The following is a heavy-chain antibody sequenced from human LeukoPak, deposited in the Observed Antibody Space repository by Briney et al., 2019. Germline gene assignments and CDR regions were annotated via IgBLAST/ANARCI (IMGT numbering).Heavy chain of an antibody. CDR3: AREDIVVVPAAIRGGWFDP. CDR2: INHSGGT. Sequence: PSETLSLTCAVYGGSFSGYYWSWIRQPPGKGLEWIGEINHSGGTNYNPSLKSRVTISVDTSKNQFSLKLSSVTAADTAVYYCAREDIVVVPAAIRGGWFDPWGQGTLVTVSS. CDR1: GGSFSGYY. J-gene: IGHJ5*02. D-gene: IGHD2-2*02. V-gene: IGHV4-34*01.